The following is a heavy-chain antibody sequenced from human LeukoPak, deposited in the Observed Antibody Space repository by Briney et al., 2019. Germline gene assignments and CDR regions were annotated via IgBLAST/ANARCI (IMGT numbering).Heavy chain of an antibody. D-gene: IGHD4-11*01. V-gene: IGHV4-39*07. Sequence: SETLSLTCTVSGGSISSSSYYWGWIRQPPGKGLEWIGSIYYSGSTYYNPSLKSRVTISVDTSKNQFSLKLSSVTAADTAVYYCVRGYSNYVQSYYYYMDVWGKGTTVTVSS. CDR3: VRGYSNYVQSYYYYMDV. CDR1: GGSISSSSYY. CDR2: IYYSGST. J-gene: IGHJ6*03.